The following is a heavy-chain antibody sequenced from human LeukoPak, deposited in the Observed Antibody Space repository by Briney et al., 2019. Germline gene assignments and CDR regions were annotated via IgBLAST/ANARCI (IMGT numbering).Heavy chain of an antibody. CDR2: IYYSGST. J-gene: IGHJ5*02. D-gene: IGHD6-19*01. CDR1: GGSISSYY. V-gene: IGHV4-59*08. Sequence: PSETLSLTCTVSGGSISSYYWSWVRQPPGKGLEWIGNIYYSGSTNYNPSLKSRVTISVDTSKNQFSLKLSSVTAADTAVYYCARSEGYSSGWANWFDPWGQGTLVTVSS. CDR3: ARSEGYSSGWANWFDP.